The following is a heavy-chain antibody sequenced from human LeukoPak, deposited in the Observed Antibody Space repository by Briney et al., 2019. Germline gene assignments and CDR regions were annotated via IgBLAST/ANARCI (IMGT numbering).Heavy chain of an antibody. Sequence: SLRLSCAASGFTFSSYEMNWVRQAPGKGLEWVSYISYSGSTIYYADSVKGRFTISRGNAKSSLYLQMNSLRAEDTGVYYCARGGGRDGYPFDYWGQGTLVTVSS. J-gene: IGHJ4*02. CDR3: ARGGGRDGYPFDY. V-gene: IGHV3-48*03. CDR2: ISYSGSTI. D-gene: IGHD5-24*01. CDR1: GFTFSSYE.